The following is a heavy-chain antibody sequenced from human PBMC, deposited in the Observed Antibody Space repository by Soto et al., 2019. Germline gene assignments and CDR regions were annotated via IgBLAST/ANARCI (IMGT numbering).Heavy chain of an antibody. CDR1: GGSISSYY. CDR2: IYYSGST. Sequence: SETLSLTCTVSGGSISSYYWSWIRQPPGKGLEWIGYIYYSGSTNYNPSLKSRVTISVDTSKNQFSLKLSSVTAADTAVYYCAREAYDSSGYGYYCYGMDVWGQGTTVTVSS. CDR3: AREAYDSSGYGYYCYGMDV. V-gene: IGHV4-59*01. D-gene: IGHD3-22*01. J-gene: IGHJ6*02.